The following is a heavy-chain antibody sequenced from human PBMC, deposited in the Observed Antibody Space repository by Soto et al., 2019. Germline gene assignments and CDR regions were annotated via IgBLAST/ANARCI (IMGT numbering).Heavy chain of an antibody. CDR2: INPSGGST. J-gene: IGHJ3*02. Sequence: QVQLVKSGAEVKKPGASVKVSCKASGYTFTSYYMHWVRQAPGQGLEWMGIINPSGGSTSYAQKFQSRVTLTRDTATSTVYKDLSSLRSEDTAVYYCARAQQNAFDIWGKGTMVTVSS. V-gene: IGHV1-46*01. CDR3: ARAQQNAFDI. CDR1: GYTFTSYY.